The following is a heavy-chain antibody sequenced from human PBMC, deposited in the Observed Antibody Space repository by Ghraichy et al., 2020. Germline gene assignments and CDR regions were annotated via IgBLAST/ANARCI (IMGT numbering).Heavy chain of an antibody. CDR1: GFTFSSSW. CDR2: IKQDGSET. CDR3: TMLDRAVTMAGVGASSY. Sequence: GGSLRLSCAASGFTFSSSWMSWVRQAPGKGLEWVANIKQDGSETYYLDSVKGRFTVSRDNARNSLFLQMNSLSAEDTAIYFCTMLDRAVTMAGVGASSYWDQGTLVIVSS. V-gene: IGHV3-7*03. D-gene: IGHD4-17*01. J-gene: IGHJ4*02.